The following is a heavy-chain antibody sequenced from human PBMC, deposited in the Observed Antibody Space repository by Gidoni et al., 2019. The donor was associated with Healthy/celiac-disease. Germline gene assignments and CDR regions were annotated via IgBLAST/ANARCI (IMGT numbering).Heavy chain of an antibody. CDR1: GLTFSSYW. CDR2: IKQDGSEK. J-gene: IGHJ6*02. D-gene: IGHD6-6*01. V-gene: IGHV3-7*03. Sequence: EVQLVESGGGLVQPGGSLRLSCAASGLTFSSYWMSWVRQAPGKGLEWVANIKQDGSEKYYVDSVKGRFTISRDNAKNSLYLQMNSLRAEDTAVYYCARESSSSWPYYYYYGMDVWGQGTTVTVSS. CDR3: ARESSSSWPYYYYYGMDV.